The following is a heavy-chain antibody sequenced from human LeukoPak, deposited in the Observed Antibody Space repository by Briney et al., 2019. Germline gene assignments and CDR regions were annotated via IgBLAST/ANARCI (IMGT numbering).Heavy chain of an antibody. D-gene: IGHD5-18*01. CDR1: GYTLTELS. J-gene: IGHJ4*02. Sequence: ASVKVSCKVSGYTLTELSIHWVRQAPGKGLEWMGGLDSEDGETTYAQKFQGRVTMTEDTSIDTAFMELSRLRSDDTAVYYCARGEIALDTAMVTGHADYWGQGTQVTVSS. CDR2: LDSEDGET. V-gene: IGHV1-24*01. CDR3: ARGEIALDTAMVTGHADY.